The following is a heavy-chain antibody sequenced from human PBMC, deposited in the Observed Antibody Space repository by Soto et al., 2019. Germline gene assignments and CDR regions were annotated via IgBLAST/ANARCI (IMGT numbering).Heavy chain of an antibody. V-gene: IGHV1-18*01. Sequence: ASVKVSCKASGYTFTSYGISWVRQAPGQGLEWMGWISAYNGNTNYAQKLQGRVTMTTDTSTSTAYMELRSLRSDDTAVYYCARSYWSSTSCYELVDYWGQGPLRTVSS. D-gene: IGHD2-2*01. CDR3: ARSYWSSTSCYELVDY. J-gene: IGHJ4*02. CDR1: GYTFTSYG. CDR2: ISAYNGNT.